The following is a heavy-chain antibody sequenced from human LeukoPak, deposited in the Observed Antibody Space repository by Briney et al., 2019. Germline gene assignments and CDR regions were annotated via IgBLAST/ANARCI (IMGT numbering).Heavy chain of an antibody. J-gene: IGHJ3*02. Sequence: SETLSLTCAVYGGSFSGYYWSWIRQPPGKGLEWIGEINHSGSTNYNPSLKSRVTISVDTSKNQFSLKLSSVTAADTAVYYCARPPPYARDAFDIWGQGTMVTVSS. V-gene: IGHV4-34*01. CDR1: GGSFSGYY. D-gene: IGHD2-2*01. CDR2: INHSGST. CDR3: ARPPPYARDAFDI.